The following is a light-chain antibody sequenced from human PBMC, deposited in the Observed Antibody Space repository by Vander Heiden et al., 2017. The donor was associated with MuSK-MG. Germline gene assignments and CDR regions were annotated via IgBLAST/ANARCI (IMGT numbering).Light chain of an antibody. CDR1: QSVGNKY. CDR3: QQDEDFPLT. V-gene: IGKV3-20*01. CDR2: GTS. Sequence: EIVLTQSPGSLSLSPGDRATLSCRASQSVGNKYLSWYQQKPGQAPRLLIYGTSSRATDIPDRFSGSGSGTDFTLTISRLEPEDFAVYYCQQDEDFPLTFGGGTKVDIK. J-gene: IGKJ4*01.